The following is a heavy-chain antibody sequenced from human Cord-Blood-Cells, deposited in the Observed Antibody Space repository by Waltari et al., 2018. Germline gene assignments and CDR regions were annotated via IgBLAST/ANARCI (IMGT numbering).Heavy chain of an antibody. Sequence: QVQLVQSGAEVKKPGASVKVSCKASGYTFTSYGISWVRPAPGQGLEWMGGTSPYNGNTNYEQKRQGRSTMTTETSTSTAYMELRSVRSDETAVDYCARDLGITMVQGVGYWGQGTLVTVSS. D-gene: IGHD3-10*01. CDR3: ARDLGITMVQGVGY. J-gene: IGHJ4*02. V-gene: IGHV1-18*01. CDR2: TSPYNGNT. CDR1: GYTFTSYG.